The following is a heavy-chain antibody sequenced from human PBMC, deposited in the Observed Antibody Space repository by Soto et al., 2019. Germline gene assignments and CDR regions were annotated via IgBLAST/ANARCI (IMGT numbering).Heavy chain of an antibody. J-gene: IGHJ6*02. CDR1: GYSFPSYW. D-gene: IGHD3-10*01. V-gene: IGHV5-10-1*01. CDR3: ASPEVGRDYYYGLAV. Sequence: PGQLLKISCQGSGYSFPSYWISCVRQIPGKGLEWVGRIDPSDSDTNYSPFFQDHVTISADKSITTAYLQWRSLKPSDTAIYYCASPEVGRDYYYGLAVWGQGTTVTVSS. CDR2: IDPSDSDT.